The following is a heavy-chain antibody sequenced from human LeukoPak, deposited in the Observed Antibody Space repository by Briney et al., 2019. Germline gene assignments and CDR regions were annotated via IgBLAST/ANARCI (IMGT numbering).Heavy chain of an antibody. CDR1: GFTFSNYA. J-gene: IGHJ4*02. CDR3: AKSISSTSWGYFDY. CDR2: ISGSGDST. Sequence: GGSLRLSCAASGFTFSNYAMNWVRQAPGKGLEWVSAISGSGDSTYYADSVKGRFTISRDNSKNTLYLQMNSLRAEDTAVYYCAKSISSTSWGYFDYWGQGTLVTVSS. V-gene: IGHV3-23*01. D-gene: IGHD2-2*01.